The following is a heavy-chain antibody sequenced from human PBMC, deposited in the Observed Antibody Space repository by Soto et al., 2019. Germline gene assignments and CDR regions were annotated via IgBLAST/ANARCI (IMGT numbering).Heavy chain of an antibody. CDR1: GGTFSSYT. CDR2: IIPILGIA. Sequence: QVQLVQSGAEVKKPGSSVKVSCKASGGTFSSYTISWVRQAPGQGLEWMGRIIPILGIANYAQKFQGRVTITADKYTSTAYMELSSLRSEDTAVYYCARDTSSSLYSLRFDYWGQGTLVTVSS. J-gene: IGHJ4*02. D-gene: IGHD6-13*01. CDR3: ARDTSSSLYSLRFDY. V-gene: IGHV1-69*08.